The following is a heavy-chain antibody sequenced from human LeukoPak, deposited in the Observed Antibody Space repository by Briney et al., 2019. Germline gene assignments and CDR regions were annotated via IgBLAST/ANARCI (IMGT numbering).Heavy chain of an antibody. CDR2: ISYDGSNK. V-gene: IGHV3-30*04. CDR1: GFTFSSYA. Sequence: GRSLRLSCAASGFTFSSYAMHWVRQAPGKGLEWVAVISYDGSNKYYADSVKGRFTISRDNSKNTLYLQMNSLRAEDTAVYYCARDRRTLHGAADYWGQGTQVTVSS. J-gene: IGHJ4*02. D-gene: IGHD4-11*01. CDR3: ARDRRTLHGAADY.